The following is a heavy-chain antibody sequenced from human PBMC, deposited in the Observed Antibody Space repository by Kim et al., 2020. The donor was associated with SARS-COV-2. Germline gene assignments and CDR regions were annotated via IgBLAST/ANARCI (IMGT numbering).Heavy chain of an antibody. D-gene: IGHD4-17*01. CDR2: INPIRGIA. CDR1: GYTFSSYA. Sequence: SVKVSCKASGYTFSSYAISWVRQAPGQGLEWMGRINPIRGIANYAQKFQGRVTMTTDTSTSTAYMELSSLRSEDTAVYYCARGVPRSIDYGGNSFDAWG. V-gene: IGHV1-69*04. CDR3: ARGVPRSIDYGGNSFDA. J-gene: IGHJ5*01.